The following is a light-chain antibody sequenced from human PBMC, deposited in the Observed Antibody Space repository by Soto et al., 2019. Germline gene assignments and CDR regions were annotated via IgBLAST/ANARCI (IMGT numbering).Light chain of an antibody. V-gene: IGKV3-15*01. CDR2: GAS. Sequence: EIVMTQSPGTLSVSPGERATLSCRASQSVSSSLAWYQQKPGQAPRLLIYGASTRATGIPARFSGSGSGTEFTLTISSLQSEDFAVYYCQQYNTWPPVTVGQGTKVDIK. J-gene: IGKJ1*01. CDR1: QSVSSS. CDR3: QQYNTWPPVT.